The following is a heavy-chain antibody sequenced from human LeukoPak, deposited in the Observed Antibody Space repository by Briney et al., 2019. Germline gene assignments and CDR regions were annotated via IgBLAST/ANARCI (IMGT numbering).Heavy chain of an antibody. D-gene: IGHD2-2*01. V-gene: IGHV4-59*01. CDR2: IYYSGST. CDR1: GGSISSYY. Sequence: SETLSLTCTVSGGSISSYYWSWLRQPPGKGLEWIGYIYYSGSTNYNPSLRSRVTISVDTSKNQFSLKLSSVTAADTAVYYCARVPRTHYYYYMDVWGKGTTVTVSS. CDR3: ARVPRTHYYYYMDV. J-gene: IGHJ6*03.